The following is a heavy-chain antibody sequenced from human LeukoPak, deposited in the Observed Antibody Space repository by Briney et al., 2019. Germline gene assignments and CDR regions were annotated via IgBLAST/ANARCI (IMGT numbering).Heavy chain of an antibody. Sequence: ASVKASCKASGYTFTSYAMHWVRQAPGQRLEWMGWINAGNGNTKYSQKFQGRVTITRDTSASTAYMELSSLRSEDTAVYYCARDNIAAVATFDYWGQGTLVTVSS. CDR3: ARDNIAAVATFDY. J-gene: IGHJ4*02. CDR2: INAGNGNT. CDR1: GYTFTSYA. D-gene: IGHD6-13*01. V-gene: IGHV1-3*01.